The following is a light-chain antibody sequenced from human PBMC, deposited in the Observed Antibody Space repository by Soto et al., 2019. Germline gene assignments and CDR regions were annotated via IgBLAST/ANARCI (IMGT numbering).Light chain of an antibody. J-gene: IGKJ1*01. Sequence: DIQMTQSPSTLSASVGDRITITCRASQSIGPYLAWYQQKPGKAPKLLIYKASSLHSGVPSRFSGSGSGTEFTLTISSLQPDDFATYYCQQYNSYRTFGQGTKVDIK. V-gene: IGKV1-5*03. CDR2: KAS. CDR1: QSIGPY. CDR3: QQYNSYRT.